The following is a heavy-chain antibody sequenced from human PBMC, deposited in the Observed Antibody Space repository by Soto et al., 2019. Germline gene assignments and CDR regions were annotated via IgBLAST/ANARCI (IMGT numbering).Heavy chain of an antibody. D-gene: IGHD6-13*01. Sequence: GASVNVSCKASGYTFTGYYMHWVRQAPGQGLEWMGWINPNSGGTNYAQKFQGWVTMTRDTSISTAYMELSRLRSDDTAVYYCARLYSSSWDGWFDPWGQGTLVTVSS. J-gene: IGHJ5*02. CDR2: INPNSGGT. V-gene: IGHV1-2*04. CDR3: ARLYSSSWDGWFDP. CDR1: GYTFTGYY.